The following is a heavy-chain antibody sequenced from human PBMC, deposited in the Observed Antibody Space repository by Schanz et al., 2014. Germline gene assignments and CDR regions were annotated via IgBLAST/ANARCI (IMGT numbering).Heavy chain of an antibody. CDR1: GFTFSSSS. D-gene: IGHD3-3*01. V-gene: IGHV3-21*04. J-gene: IGHJ4*02. CDR3: VKDIYDFWSGNFDY. Sequence: EVQLVESGGGLVQPGGSLRLSCAASGFTFSSSSMNWVRQAPGKGLEWVSSIGSSSTYIFYSDSVKGRFTISRDNAKNSLYLQMNSLRAEDTALYFCVKDIYDFWSGNFDYWGQGTLVTVSS. CDR2: IGSSSTYI.